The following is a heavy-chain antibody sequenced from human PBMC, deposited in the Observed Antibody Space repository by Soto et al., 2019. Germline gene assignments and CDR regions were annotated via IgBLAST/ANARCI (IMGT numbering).Heavy chain of an antibody. V-gene: IGHV1-69*01. Sequence: QVQLVQSGAEVTKPGSSVKVSCKASGGTFSSYAISWVRQAPGQGLEWMGGIIPIFGTANYAQKFQGRVTINAAESTSTAYMELSSLRSEDTAVYYCARDGTSSWNPQEYGMDVGGQGTTVTVSS. J-gene: IGHJ6*02. D-gene: IGHD6-13*01. CDR1: GGTFSSYA. CDR2: IIPIFGTA. CDR3: ARDGTSSWNPQEYGMDV.